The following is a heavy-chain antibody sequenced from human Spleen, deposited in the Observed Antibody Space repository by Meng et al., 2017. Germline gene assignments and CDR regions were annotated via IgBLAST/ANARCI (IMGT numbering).Heavy chain of an antibody. CDR2: INHSGST. CDR1: GGSFSDYY. J-gene: IGHJ4*02. D-gene: IGHD4-11*01. Sequence: VQLQQWGAGLFKLSDTLAITFVGSGGSFSDYYWSWSRQPQGKGLEWIGEINHSGSTNYNPSLESRAIISVDTSQNNLSLKMSSVTAADSAVYYCARGPTTMAHDFDYWGQGTLVTVSS. V-gene: IGHV4-34*01. CDR3: ARGPTTMAHDFDY.